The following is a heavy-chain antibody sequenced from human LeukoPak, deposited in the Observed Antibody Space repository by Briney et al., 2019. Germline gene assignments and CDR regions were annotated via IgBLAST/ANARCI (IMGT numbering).Heavy chain of an antibody. CDR1: GYSIGRDYY. V-gene: IGHV4-38-2*02. D-gene: IGHD5-12*01. J-gene: IGHJ5*02. CDR3: ARDGGYPTTDEGFDP. CDR2: IFHTGRT. Sequence: SETLSLTCKVSGYSIGRDYYWAWLRQPPGKGLEWIGSIFHTGRTVYNPSYESRLTVSMDTSKNEFFLRLNSVTAADTAVYFCARDGGYPTTDEGFDPWGLGTLVTVSS.